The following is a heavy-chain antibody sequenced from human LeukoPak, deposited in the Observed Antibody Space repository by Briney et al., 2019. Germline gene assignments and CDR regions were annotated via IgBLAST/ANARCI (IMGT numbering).Heavy chain of an antibody. Sequence: GESLKISCKGSGYSFTSYWISWVRQMPGKGLEWMGRIDPSDAYTNYSPSFQGHVTISSDKSIKIAYLQWSSLKASDTAMYYCARHEGYSSSAEVYWGQGTLVTVSS. CDR1: GYSFTSYW. J-gene: IGHJ4*02. V-gene: IGHV5-10-1*01. CDR2: IDPSDAYT. CDR3: ARHEGYSSSAEVY. D-gene: IGHD6-13*01.